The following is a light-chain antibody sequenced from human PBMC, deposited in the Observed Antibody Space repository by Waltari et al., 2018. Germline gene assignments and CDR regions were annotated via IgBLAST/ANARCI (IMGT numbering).Light chain of an antibody. J-gene: IGLJ3*02. CDR3: GTWDSSLSAGV. CDR1: SSNIGNNY. V-gene: IGLV1-51*02. Sequence: QSVLTQPPSVSAAPGPKVTIPCSGSSSNIGNNYVSWYQQLPGTAPKLLIYENNKRPSGIPDRFSGSKSGTSATLGITGLQTGDEADYYCGTWDSSLSAGVFGGGTKLTVL. CDR2: ENN.